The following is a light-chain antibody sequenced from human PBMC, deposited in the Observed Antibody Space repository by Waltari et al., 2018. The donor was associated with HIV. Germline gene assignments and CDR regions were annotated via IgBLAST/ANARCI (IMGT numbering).Light chain of an antibody. CDR1: QSVLYISNNKNY. CDR3: QQYNKWPRT. J-gene: IGKJ4*02. CDR2: WAS. Sequence: DIVMTQSPDSLAVSLGERATIDCKSSQSVLYISNNKNYLAWYRQRPGQPPRLLISWASTRESGVPDRFSGSGSGTDFTLTISNLQAEDVAVYYCQQYNKWPRTFGRGTKVEI. V-gene: IGKV4-1*01.